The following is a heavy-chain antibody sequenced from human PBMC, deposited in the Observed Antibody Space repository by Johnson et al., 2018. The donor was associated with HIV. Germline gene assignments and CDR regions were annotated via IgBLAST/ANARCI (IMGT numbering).Heavy chain of an antibody. CDR1: GFTFDDYA. Sequence: VQLVESGGGLIQPGKSLRLSCAASGFTFDDYAMHWVRQAPGKGLEWVSGISWNSDTIRYADSVKGRFTISRDNSKNTLYLQMNSLRAEDTAVYYCARGTPGDYDSSGYYRGSEAFDIWGQGTMVTVSS. CDR2: ISWNSDTI. CDR3: ARGTPGDYDSSGYYRGSEAFDI. D-gene: IGHD3-22*01. J-gene: IGHJ3*02. V-gene: IGHV3-9*01.